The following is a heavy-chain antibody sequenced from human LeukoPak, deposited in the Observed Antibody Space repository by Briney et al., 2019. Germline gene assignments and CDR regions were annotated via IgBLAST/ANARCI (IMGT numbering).Heavy chain of an antibody. CDR3: ARVIVYDSSGYYAHAFDI. Sequence: SVKVSCKASGGTFSSYAISWVRQAPGQGLEWMGGIIPIFGTANYAQKFQGRVTITADESTSTAYMELSSLRSEDTAVYYCARVIVYDSSGYYAHAFDIWGQGTMVTVSS. CDR1: GGTFSSYA. D-gene: IGHD3-22*01. CDR2: IIPIFGTA. V-gene: IGHV1-69*13. J-gene: IGHJ3*02.